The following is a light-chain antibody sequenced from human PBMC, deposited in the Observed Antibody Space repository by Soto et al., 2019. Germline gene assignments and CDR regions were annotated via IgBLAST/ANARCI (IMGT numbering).Light chain of an antibody. CDR3: QQYYTWPLT. Sequence: EVVMTQSPATLSLSPGERATLSCRCSESVSSNLACYQHKPGQATRLLIYTASTRATGVPARLSGTGSGKEFPLTISSLQSEDFAVYSCQQYYTWPLTFGGVTKVAIK. CDR2: TAS. J-gene: IGKJ4*01. CDR1: ESVSSN. V-gene: IGKV3-15*01.